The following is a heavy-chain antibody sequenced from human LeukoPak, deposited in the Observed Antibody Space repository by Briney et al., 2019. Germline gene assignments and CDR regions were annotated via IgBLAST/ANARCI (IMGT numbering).Heavy chain of an antibody. CDR1: EFTFSGYT. CDR3: ASGMRVGPNI. CDR2: ISPDSTEI. V-gene: IGHV3-21*05. J-gene: IGHJ4*02. Sequence: GGPLRLSCAASEFTFSGYTMNWVRQAPGKGLEWVSYISPDSTEIYYADSVKGRFTISRDNAKNSLYLQMNSLRAEDAAVYYCASGMRVGPNIWGQGTLVTVSS. D-gene: IGHD1-26*01.